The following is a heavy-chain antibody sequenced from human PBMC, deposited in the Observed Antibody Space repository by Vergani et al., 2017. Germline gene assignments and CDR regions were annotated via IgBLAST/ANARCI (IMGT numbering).Heavy chain of an antibody. Sequence: QVQLQQWGAGLLKPSETLSLTCAVYGGSFSGYYWSWIRQPPGKGLEWIGEINHSGSTNYNPSLKSRVTISVDTSKKQFSLKLSSVTAADTAVYYCARARYCSSTSCYTRWFDPWGQGTLVTVSS. CDR2: INHSGST. J-gene: IGHJ5*02. V-gene: IGHV4-34*01. CDR3: ARARYCSSTSCYTRWFDP. CDR1: GGSFSGYY. D-gene: IGHD2-2*02.